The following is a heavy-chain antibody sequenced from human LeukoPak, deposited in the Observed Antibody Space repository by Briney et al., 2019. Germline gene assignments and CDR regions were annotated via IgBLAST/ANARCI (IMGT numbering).Heavy chain of an antibody. CDR2: IYYSGST. J-gene: IGHJ4*02. CDR1: GGSISSYY. Sequence: SETLSLTCTVSGGSISSYYWSWIRQPPGKGLEWIGYIYYSGSTNYNPSLKSRVTISVDTSKNQFSLKLSSVTAADTAVYYCARDPTYYYGSSGYYSDYWGQGTLVTVSS. V-gene: IGHV4-59*12. D-gene: IGHD3-22*01. CDR3: ARDPTYYYGSSGYYSDY.